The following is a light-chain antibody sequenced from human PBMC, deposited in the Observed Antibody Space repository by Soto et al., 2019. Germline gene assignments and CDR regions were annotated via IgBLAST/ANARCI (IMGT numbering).Light chain of an antibody. CDR1: QSVNIN. V-gene: IGKV3-15*01. Sequence: IVLTQSPATLSLSPGERATLSCRASQSVNINLAWYQQKPGQAPRLLIYGTSTRATGVPARFSGSGSGTEFTLTISSLQSEDFTVYSCLQYHNLWAFGQGTKVDIK. J-gene: IGKJ1*01. CDR3: LQYHNLWA. CDR2: GTS.